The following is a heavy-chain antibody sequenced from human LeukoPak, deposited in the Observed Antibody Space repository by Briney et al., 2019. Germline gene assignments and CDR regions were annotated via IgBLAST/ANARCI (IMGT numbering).Heavy chain of an antibody. CDR2: IFYSGST. CDR3: ARRLETYSWSKPFDY. CDR1: RYSISSNYY. Sequence: SETLSLTCTVSRYSISSNYYWGWIRQPPGKGLEWIGSIFYSGSTYYNPSLKSRVTISVDTSKNQFSLNLSSVTAADTAVYYCARRLETYSWSKPFDYWGQGTLVTVSS. V-gene: IGHV4-38-2*02. J-gene: IGHJ4*02. D-gene: IGHD2-15*01.